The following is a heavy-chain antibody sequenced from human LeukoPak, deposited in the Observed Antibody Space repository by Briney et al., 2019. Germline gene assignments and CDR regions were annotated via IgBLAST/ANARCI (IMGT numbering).Heavy chain of an antibody. J-gene: IGHJ4*02. CDR2: IYYSGST. Sequence: KASETLSLTCTVSGGSISSYYWSWIRQPPGKGLEWIGYIYYSGSTNYNPSLKSRVTISVDTSKNQFSLKLSSVTAADTAVYYCARARGTVAIDYWGQGTLVTVSS. D-gene: IGHD5-12*01. V-gene: IGHV4-59*01. CDR1: GGSISSYY. CDR3: ARARGTVAIDY.